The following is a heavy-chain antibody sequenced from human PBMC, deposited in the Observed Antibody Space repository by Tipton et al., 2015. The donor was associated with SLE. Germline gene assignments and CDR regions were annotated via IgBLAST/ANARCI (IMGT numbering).Heavy chain of an antibody. D-gene: IGHD4-11*01. J-gene: IGHJ6*03. CDR3: ARVGYSNYMDV. V-gene: IGHV4-61*08. Sequence: LRLSCTVSGASISSGGYYWSWIRQPPGKGLEWIGYIYYSGSTNYNPSLKSRVTISVDTSKNQFSLKLSSVTAADTAVYYCARVGYSNYMDVWGKGTTVTVSS. CDR1: GASISSGGYY. CDR2: IYYSGST.